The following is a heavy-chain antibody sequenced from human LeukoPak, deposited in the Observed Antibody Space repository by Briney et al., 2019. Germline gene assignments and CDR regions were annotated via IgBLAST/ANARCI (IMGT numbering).Heavy chain of an antibody. CDR1: GGSISSYY. D-gene: IGHD5-12*01. CDR3: ARDTPVHRYSGKNYYYYGMDV. J-gene: IGHJ6*02. V-gene: IGHV4-59*01. Sequence: PSETLSLTCTVSGGSISSYYWSWIRQPPGKGLEWIGYIYYSGSTNYNPSLKSRVTISVDTSKNQFSLKLSSVTAADTAVYYCARDTPVHRYSGKNYYYYGMDVWGQGTTVTVSS. CDR2: IYYSGST.